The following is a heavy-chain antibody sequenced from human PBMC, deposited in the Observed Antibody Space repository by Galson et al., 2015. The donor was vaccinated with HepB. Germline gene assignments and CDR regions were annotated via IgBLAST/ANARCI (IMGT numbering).Heavy chain of an antibody. V-gene: IGHV5-51*01. D-gene: IGHD6-19*01. CDR3: ARAYYSSGWYPNWFDP. Sequence: QSGAEVKKPGESLKISCKGSGYSFTTYWIGWVRQMPGKGLEWMGIIYPGDSGTRYSPSFQGQVTISADKSISTAYLQWSSLKASDTAMYYCARAYYSSGWYPNWFDPWGRGTLVTVSS. J-gene: IGHJ5*02. CDR2: IYPGDSGT. CDR1: GYSFTTYW.